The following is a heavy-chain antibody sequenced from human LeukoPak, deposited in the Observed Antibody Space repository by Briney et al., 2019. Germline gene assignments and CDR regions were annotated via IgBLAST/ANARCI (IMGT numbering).Heavy chain of an antibody. CDR3: ARQPAWYSYMDV. Sequence: PSETLSLTCAVYGGSFSGYYWSWIRQPPGKGLEWIGEINHSGSTNYNPSLKSRVTISVDTSKNQFSLKLSSVTAADTAVYYCARQPAWYSYMDVWGKGTTVTVSS. J-gene: IGHJ6*03. CDR1: GGSFSGYY. CDR2: INHSGST. D-gene: IGHD1-14*01. V-gene: IGHV4-34*01.